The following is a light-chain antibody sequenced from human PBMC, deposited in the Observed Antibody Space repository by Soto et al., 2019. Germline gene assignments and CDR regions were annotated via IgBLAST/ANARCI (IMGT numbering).Light chain of an antibody. J-gene: IGKJ4*01. CDR3: QQYNNWLT. Sequence: EFVLTQSPGTLSLSPGERATLSCRASQTVRNNYLAWYQQKPGQAPRLLIYGASTRATGIPARFSGSGSGTEFTLTISSLQSEDFAVYYCQQYNNWLTFGGGTKVDIK. CDR2: GAS. V-gene: IGKV3-15*01. CDR1: QTVRNN.